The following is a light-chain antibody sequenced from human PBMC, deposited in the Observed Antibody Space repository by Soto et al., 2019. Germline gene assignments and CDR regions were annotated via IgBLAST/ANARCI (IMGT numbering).Light chain of an antibody. J-gene: IGKJ5*01. V-gene: IGKV3-11*01. Sequence: EIVMTPSPATPSLSPGERATPSCRASQSVSSYLAWYQQKPGQAPRLLIYDASNRATGIPARFSGSGSGTDFTLTISSLEPEDFAVYYCQQRSNWPTFGQGTRLEIK. CDR2: DAS. CDR1: QSVSSY. CDR3: QQRSNWPT.